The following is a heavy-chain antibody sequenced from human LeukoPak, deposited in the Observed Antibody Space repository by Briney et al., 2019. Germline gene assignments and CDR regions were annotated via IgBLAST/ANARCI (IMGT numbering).Heavy chain of an antibody. J-gene: IGHJ4*02. D-gene: IGHD3-3*01. CDR2: ISWNSGSI. Sequence: GGSLRLSCAASGFTFDDYAMHWVRQAPGKGLEWASGISWNSGSIGYADSAKGRFTISRDNAKNTLYLQMNSLRAEDTAVYYCAKILEGDDYWGQGTLVTVSS. CDR3: AKILEGDDY. V-gene: IGHV3-9*01. CDR1: GFTFDDYA.